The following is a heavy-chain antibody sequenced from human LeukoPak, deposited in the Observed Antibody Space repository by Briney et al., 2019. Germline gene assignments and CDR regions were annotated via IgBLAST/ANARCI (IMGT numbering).Heavy chain of an antibody. J-gene: IGHJ3*02. CDR2: ISGGGVST. Sequence: GGSLRLSCAASGFTFSTYAMSWVRQAPGKGLEWVSTISGGGVSTYYADSVKGRFTVSRDNTKNMLYVQVNNLRAEDTAVYFCGRGGYFADAFDIWGQGQLSPSLQ. CDR1: GFTFSTYA. V-gene: IGHV3-23*01. D-gene: IGHD3-9*01. CDR3: GRGGYFADAFDI.